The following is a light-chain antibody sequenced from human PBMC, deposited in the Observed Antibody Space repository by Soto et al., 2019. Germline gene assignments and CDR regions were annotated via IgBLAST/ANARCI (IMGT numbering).Light chain of an antibody. CDR3: SSYTSRSHDV. Sequence: QSVLTQPASVSGSPGQSITISCTGTSSDVGGYNYVSWYQQHPGKAPKLMIYDVSNRPSGVSNRFSGSKSGNTASLTISGLQAEDEADYYCSSYTSRSHDVFGTGTKVTVL. J-gene: IGLJ1*01. V-gene: IGLV2-14*01. CDR2: DVS. CDR1: SSDVGGYNY.